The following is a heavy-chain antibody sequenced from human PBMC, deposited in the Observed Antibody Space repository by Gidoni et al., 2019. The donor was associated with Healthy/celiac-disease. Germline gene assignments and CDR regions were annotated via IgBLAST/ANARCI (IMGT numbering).Heavy chain of an antibody. D-gene: IGHD3-9*01. CDR1: GFTFSSYA. Sequence: QVQLVESGGGVVQPGRSLRLSCAASGFTFSSYAMHWVRQAPGKGLEWVAVISYDGSNKYYADSVKGRFTISRDNSKNTLYLQMNSLRAEDTAVYYCARDPYFDWLLFYWGQGTLVTVSS. V-gene: IGHV3-30-3*01. J-gene: IGHJ4*02. CDR2: ISYDGSNK. CDR3: ARDPYFDWLLFY.